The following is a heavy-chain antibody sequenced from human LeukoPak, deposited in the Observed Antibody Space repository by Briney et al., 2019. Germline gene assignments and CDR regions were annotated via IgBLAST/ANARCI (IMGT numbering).Heavy chain of an antibody. Sequence: PGGSLRLSCAASGFTLSSYTMNWVRQAPGKGLEWVSSISTYSSHIYYADSLKGRSTISRDNAKNSLYLQLNSLRAEDTAVFYCARGGVGSGAYFDYWGQGTLVTVSS. CDR1: GFTLSSYT. CDR2: ISTYSSHI. D-gene: IGHD3-10*01. J-gene: IGHJ4*02. V-gene: IGHV3-21*01. CDR3: ARGGVGSGAYFDY.